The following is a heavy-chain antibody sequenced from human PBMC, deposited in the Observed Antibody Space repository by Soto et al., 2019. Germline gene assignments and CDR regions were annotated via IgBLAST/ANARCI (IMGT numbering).Heavy chain of an antibody. D-gene: IGHD3-10*01. CDR2: IKQDGSEK. CDR1: GFTFSSDW. V-gene: IGHV3-7*03. CDR3: ARGRGVPGAFDI. Sequence: PGGSLRLSCAASGFTFSSDWMSWVRQAPGKGLEWVANIKQDGSEKYYVDSVKGRFTISRDNAKNSLYLQMNSLRAEDTAVYYCARGRGVPGAFDIWGQGTMVTVSS. J-gene: IGHJ3*02.